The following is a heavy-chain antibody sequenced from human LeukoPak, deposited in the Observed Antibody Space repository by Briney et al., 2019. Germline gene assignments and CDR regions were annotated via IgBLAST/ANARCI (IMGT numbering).Heavy chain of an antibody. V-gene: IGHV4-39*01. Sequence: SETLSLTCTVSGGSISSSSSYWGWIRQPPGKGLEWIGTIYYSGRTYYNPSLRSRVTIGVDTSKNQLSLKLSSVTAADTAVYYCATNVDIVATIIPDYWGQGTLVTVSS. CDR2: IYYSGRT. D-gene: IGHD5-12*01. CDR3: ATNVDIVATIIPDY. CDR1: GGSISSSSSY. J-gene: IGHJ4*02.